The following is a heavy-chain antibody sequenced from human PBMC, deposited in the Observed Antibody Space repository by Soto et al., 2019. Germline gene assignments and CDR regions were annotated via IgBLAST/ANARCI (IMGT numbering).Heavy chain of an antibody. Sequence: QLQLQESGPGLVKPSETLSLTCTVSGGSISSSSYYWGWIRQPPGKGLEWIGSIYYSGSTYYNPSLKSRVTISVDTSKNQFSLKLSSVTAADTAVYYCVRHAIGAAGFMGFDYWGQGTLVTVSS. CDR3: VRHAIGAAGFMGFDY. CDR1: GGSISSSSYY. J-gene: IGHJ4*02. CDR2: IYYSGST. D-gene: IGHD6-13*01. V-gene: IGHV4-39*01.